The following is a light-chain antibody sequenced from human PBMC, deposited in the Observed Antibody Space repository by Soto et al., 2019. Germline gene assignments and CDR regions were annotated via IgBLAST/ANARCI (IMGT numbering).Light chain of an antibody. J-gene: IGLJ2*01. CDR1: SSDVGAFDF. CDR2: EVI. CDR3: GGWDDSLSGPV. Sequence: QSALTHPPSASGSPAQSVTISCTGSSSDVGAFDFVSWDQQDPGKVPEVMTYEVIKGPSGVPDRFSGSKSDNTASLTVSGLQAGDEADYYCGGWDDSLSGPVFGGGTKLTVL. V-gene: IGLV2-8*01.